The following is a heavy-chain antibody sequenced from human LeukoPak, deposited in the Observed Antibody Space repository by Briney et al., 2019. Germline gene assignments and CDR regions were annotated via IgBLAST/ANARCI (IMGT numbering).Heavy chain of an antibody. J-gene: IGHJ5*02. CDR3: ARGKGASTYCSGGSCYRIHWFDP. Sequence: PSETLSLTCAVYGGSFSGYYWSWIRQPPGKGLEWIGEINHSGSTNYNPSLKSRVTISVDTSKNQFSLKLSSVTAADTAVYYCARGKGASTYCSGGSCYRIHWFDPWGQGTLVTVSS. V-gene: IGHV4-34*01. D-gene: IGHD2-15*01. CDR1: GGSFSGYY. CDR2: INHSGST.